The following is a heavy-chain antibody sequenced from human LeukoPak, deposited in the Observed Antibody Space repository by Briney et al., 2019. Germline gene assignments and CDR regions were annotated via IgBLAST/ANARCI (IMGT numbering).Heavy chain of an antibody. V-gene: IGHV3-23*01. Sequence: GGSLRLSCAASTFTFSNFAMSWVRQAPGKGLEWVSAISDNGDDTYYADSIKGRFTISRDNSKNTLYLQMNSLRAEDTALYYCAKHPFIAVTVLEQWGQGTLVTVSS. CDR3: AKHPFIAVTVLEQ. CDR2: ISDNGDDT. J-gene: IGHJ4*02. D-gene: IGHD6-19*01. CDR1: TFTFSNFA.